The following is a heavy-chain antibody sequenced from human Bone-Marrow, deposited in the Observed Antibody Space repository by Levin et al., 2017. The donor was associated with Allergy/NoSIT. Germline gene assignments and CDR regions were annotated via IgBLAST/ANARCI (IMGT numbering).Heavy chain of an antibody. J-gene: IGHJ3*02. CDR3: VGGFEN. V-gene: IGHV3-11*01. Sequence: PGGSLRLSCATSGFTFNDFYMTWIRQAPGKGLEFVSYIGSGGGPIYYADSVKGRFTISRDDAKKSLYLQMNSLRVKDTAIYYCVGGFENRGQGTMVIVSS. D-gene: IGHD2-15*01. CDR1: GFTFNDFY. CDR2: IGSGGGPI.